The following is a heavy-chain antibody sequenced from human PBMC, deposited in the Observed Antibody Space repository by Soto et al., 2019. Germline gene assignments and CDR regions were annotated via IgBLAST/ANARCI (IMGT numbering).Heavy chain of an antibody. D-gene: IGHD3-3*01. J-gene: IGHJ6*03. V-gene: IGHV3-73*01. CDR2: IRSKHNNYAT. CDR3: SRQASDFWSGKPQYYMDV. Sequence: EVQLVESGGGLVQPGGSLKLSCAASGFTFSGSAMHWVRQASGKGLEWVGRIRSKHNNYATAYGASVKGRFTISREDSKNTAYLQMNSRNTEDTAVYYRSRQASDFWSGKPQYYMDVWGKGTRVTVSS. CDR1: GFTFSGSA.